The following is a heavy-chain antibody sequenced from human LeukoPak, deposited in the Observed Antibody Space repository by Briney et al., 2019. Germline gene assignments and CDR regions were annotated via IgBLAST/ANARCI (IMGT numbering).Heavy chain of an antibody. J-gene: IGHJ5*02. CDR3: ARGRVYPRGYWFDP. V-gene: IGHV3-23*01. CDR2: ISGSGGST. D-gene: IGHD6-13*01. Sequence: GGSLRLSCAASGFTFSSYAMSWVRQAPGKGLEWVSAISGSGGSTYYADSVKGRFTISRDNSKNTLYLQMNSLRAEDTAVYYCARGRVYPRGYWFDPWGQGTLVTVSS. CDR1: GFTFSSYA.